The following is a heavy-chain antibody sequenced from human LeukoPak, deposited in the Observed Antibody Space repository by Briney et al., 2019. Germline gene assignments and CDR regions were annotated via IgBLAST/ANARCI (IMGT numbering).Heavy chain of an antibody. CDR2: ISYDGSNK. J-gene: IGHJ3*02. CDR1: GFTFSSYA. D-gene: IGHD6-19*01. V-gene: IGHV3-30-3*01. CDR3: ARDPAPYSSGWYIPIPYI. Sequence: GGSLRPSCAASGFTFSSYAMHWVRQAPGKGLEWVAVISYDGSNKYYADSVKGRFTISRDNSKNTLYLQMNSLRAEDTAVYYCARDPAPYSSGWYIPIPYIWGQGTMVTVSS.